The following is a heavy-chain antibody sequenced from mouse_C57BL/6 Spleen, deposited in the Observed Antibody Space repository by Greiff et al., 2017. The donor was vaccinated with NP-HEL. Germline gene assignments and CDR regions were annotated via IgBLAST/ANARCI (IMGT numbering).Heavy chain of an antibody. CDR2: ISYDGSN. D-gene: IGHD2-1*01. V-gene: IGHV3-6*01. Sequence: VQLKESGPGLVKPSQSLSLTCSVTGYSITSGYYWNWIRQFPGNKLEWMGYISYDGSNNYNPSLKNRISITRDTSKNQFFLKLNSVTTEDTATYYCARGNYVAMDYWGQGTSVTVSS. J-gene: IGHJ4*01. CDR3: ARGNYVAMDY. CDR1: GYSITSGYY.